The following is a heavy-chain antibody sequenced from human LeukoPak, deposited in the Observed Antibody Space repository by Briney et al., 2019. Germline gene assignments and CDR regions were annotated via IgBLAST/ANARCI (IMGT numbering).Heavy chain of an antibody. CDR3: AKGGGYEAQYYYYYLDV. J-gene: IGHJ6*03. CDR2: ISGSGGST. CDR1: GFTFSNYA. V-gene: IGHV3-23*01. Sequence: PGGSLRLSCAASGFTFSNYAMNWVRQAPGKGLEWVSAISGSGGSTYYADSVKGRFTVSRDNSKNTLYLQMKSLRAEDTAVYYCAKGGGYEAQYYYYYLDVWGKGTTVTISS. D-gene: IGHD5-12*01.